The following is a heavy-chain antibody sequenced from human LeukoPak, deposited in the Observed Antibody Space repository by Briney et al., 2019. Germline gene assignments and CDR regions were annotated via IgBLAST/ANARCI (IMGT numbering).Heavy chain of an antibody. CDR2: ISSSGSTI. CDR3: AELGIPMIGGV. J-gene: IGHJ6*04. CDR1: GFTFSSYE. D-gene: IGHD3-10*02. V-gene: IGHV3-48*03. Sequence: PGGSLRLSCAASGFTFSSYEMNWGRQAPGGGREWVSYISSSGSTISYEDSVKGRFTISRDNAKTSLYLQLNSLRAEDTAVYYCAELGIPMIGGVWGKGTTVTISS.